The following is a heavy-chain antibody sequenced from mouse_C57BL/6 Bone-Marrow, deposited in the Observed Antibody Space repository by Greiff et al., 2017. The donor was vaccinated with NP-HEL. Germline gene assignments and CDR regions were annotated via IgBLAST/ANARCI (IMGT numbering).Heavy chain of an antibody. CDR3: ARGGRSESFDD. J-gene: IGHJ1*03. CDR1: DSEVFPIAY. V-gene: IGHV15-2*01. Sequence: QVQLQQSGSELRSPGSSVKLSCKDFDSEVFPIAYMSWVRQQPGHGFEWIGGILPSIGRTIYGEMFEDKATLDADTLSSTAYMELSSLTAEDSAIYYSARGGRSESFDDWGTGTTVTVSS. CDR2: ILPSIGRT.